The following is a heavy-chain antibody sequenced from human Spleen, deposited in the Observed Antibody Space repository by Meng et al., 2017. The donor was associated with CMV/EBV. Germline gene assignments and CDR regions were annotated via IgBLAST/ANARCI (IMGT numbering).Heavy chain of an antibody. V-gene: IGHV3-48*03. D-gene: IGHD6-19*01. CDR3: ARGRQWLNYYYGMDV. Sequence: GESLKISCAASGFTFSSYEMNWVRQAPGKGLEWVSYISSSGSSIYYADSVKGRFTISRDNAKNSLYLQMNSLRAEDTAVYYCARGRQWLNYYYGMDVWGQGTTVTVSS. CDR2: ISSSGSSI. J-gene: IGHJ6*02. CDR1: GFTFSSYE.